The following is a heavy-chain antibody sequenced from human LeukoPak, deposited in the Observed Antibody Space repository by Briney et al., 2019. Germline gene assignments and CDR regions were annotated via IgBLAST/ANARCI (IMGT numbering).Heavy chain of an antibody. D-gene: IGHD1-26*01. CDR1: GGSISSGDYY. J-gene: IGHJ3*02. CDR3: ARIVGAGDAFDI. Sequence: ASETLSLTCTVSGGSISSGDYYWSWIRQPPGKGLEWIGYIYYSGSTYYNPPLKSRVTISVDTSKNQFSLKLSSVTAADTAVYYCARIVGAGDAFDIWGQGTMVTVSS. CDR2: IYYSGST. V-gene: IGHV4-30-4*08.